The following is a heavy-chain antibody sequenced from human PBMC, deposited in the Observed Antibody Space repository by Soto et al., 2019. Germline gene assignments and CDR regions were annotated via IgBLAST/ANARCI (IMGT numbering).Heavy chain of an antibody. V-gene: IGHV5-51*01. Sequence: GESLKISCKGSGYSFTSYWIGWVRQMPGKGLEWMGIIYPGDSDTRYSPSFQGQVTISADKSISTAYLQWSSLKASDTDMYYCEVYDPSSGYQNTAFDYWVPGSLVTVSA. CDR3: EVYDPSSGYQNTAFDY. D-gene: IGHD3-3*01. CDR2: IYPGDSDT. J-gene: IGHJ4*02. CDR1: GYSFTSYW.